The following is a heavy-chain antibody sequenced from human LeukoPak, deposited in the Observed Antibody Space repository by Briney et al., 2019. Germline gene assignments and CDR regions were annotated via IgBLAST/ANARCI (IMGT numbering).Heavy chain of an antibody. CDR1: GYTFTSYD. Sequence: VASVTVSCKASGYTFTSYDINWVRQAPGQGLEWMAWINPNSGNTGYAHKFQGRVTMTRNTAISTAYMELSSLRSEDTAVYYCARAEGWYFDYWGQGTLVTVSS. V-gene: IGHV1-8*01. J-gene: IGHJ4*02. CDR3: ARAEGWYFDY. CDR2: INPNSGNT. D-gene: IGHD6-19*01.